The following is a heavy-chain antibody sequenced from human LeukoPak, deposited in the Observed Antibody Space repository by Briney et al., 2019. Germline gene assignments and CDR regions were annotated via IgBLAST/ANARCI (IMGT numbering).Heavy chain of an antibody. Sequence: SVKVSCKASGGTFSSNAISWVRQAPGQGLEWMGRIIPILGIANYAQKFQGRVTITADKSTSTAYMELSSLRSEDTAVYYCARGERITMIVAPVSLRVWGQGTLVTVSS. CDR3: ARGERITMIVAPVSLRV. J-gene: IGHJ4*02. CDR1: GGTFSSNA. V-gene: IGHV1-69*04. CDR2: IIPILGIA. D-gene: IGHD3-22*01.